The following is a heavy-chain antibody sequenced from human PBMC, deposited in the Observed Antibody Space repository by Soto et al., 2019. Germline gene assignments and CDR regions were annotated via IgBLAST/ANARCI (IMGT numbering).Heavy chain of an antibody. CDR2: INHSGST. CDR3: ARASGYCSGGSCYRTRFHDY. J-gene: IGHJ4*02. CDR1: GGSFSGYF. Sequence: QVQLQQWGAGLLKPSETLSLTCGVYGGSFSGYFWSWIRQPPGKGLEWIGEINHSGSTNYTPSLKSRVTISVDTSKNQFSLKLSSVTAADTALYYCARASGYCSGGSCYRTRFHDYWGQGTLVTVSS. V-gene: IGHV4-34*01. D-gene: IGHD2-15*01.